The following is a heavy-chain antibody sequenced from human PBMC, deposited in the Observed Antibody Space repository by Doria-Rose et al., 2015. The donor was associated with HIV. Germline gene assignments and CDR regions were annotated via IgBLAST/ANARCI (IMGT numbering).Heavy chain of an antibody. Sequence: LVNPSETLSLTCSVSVASVSSRGYYWNWIRQVPGKGLESLGYTYYTGTSDYSPSLKSRLNMAVDTSKNQFSLKLSFVTVADTAVYYCARMGSYRELDYWGQGALVIVSA. CDR3: ARMGSYRELDY. D-gene: IGHD3-3*01. V-gene: IGHV4-31*03. CDR1: VASVSSRGYY. CDR2: TYYTGTS. J-gene: IGHJ4*02.